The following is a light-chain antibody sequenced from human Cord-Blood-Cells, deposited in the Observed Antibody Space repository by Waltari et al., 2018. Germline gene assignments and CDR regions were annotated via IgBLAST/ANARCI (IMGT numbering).Light chain of an antibody. J-gene: IGKJ5*01. CDR1: QSVSSY. CDR2: DAS. V-gene: IGKV3-11*01. CDR3: QQRSNWRVT. Sequence: DILLTQSPATLSLSPGERATLPCRASQSVSSYLAWYQQKPGQAPRLLIYDASNRATGIPARFSGSGAGTDFTLTISSLEPEDFAVYYCQQRSNWRVTFGQGTRLEIK.